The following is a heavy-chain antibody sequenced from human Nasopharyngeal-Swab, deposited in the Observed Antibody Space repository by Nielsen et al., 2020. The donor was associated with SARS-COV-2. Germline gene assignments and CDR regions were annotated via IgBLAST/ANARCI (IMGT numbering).Heavy chain of an antibody. CDR3: ANSYYDSSDHMGWFDP. CDR2: ISGSGGST. D-gene: IGHD3-22*01. Sequence: GESLKISCAASGFTFSSYAMSWVRQAPGKGLEWVSAISGSGGSTYYADSVKGRLTISRDNSKNTLYLQMNSLRAEDTAVYYCANSYYDSSDHMGWFDPWGQGTLVTVSS. V-gene: IGHV3-23*01. CDR1: GFTFSSYA. J-gene: IGHJ5*02.